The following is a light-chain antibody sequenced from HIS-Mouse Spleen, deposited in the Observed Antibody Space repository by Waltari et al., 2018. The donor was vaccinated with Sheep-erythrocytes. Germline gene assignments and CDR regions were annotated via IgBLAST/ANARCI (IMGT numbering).Light chain of an antibody. Sequence: QSVLTQPPSASGSPGQSVTISCTGTSSDVGGYNYVSWYKPHPGKAPKLMLYEVSNRPSVVPDRFSGSKSGNTASLTVSGLQAEDEADYYCSSYAGSNNWVFGGGTKLTVL. J-gene: IGLJ3*02. CDR2: EVS. V-gene: IGLV2-8*01. CDR3: SSYAGSNNWV. CDR1: SSDVGGYNY.